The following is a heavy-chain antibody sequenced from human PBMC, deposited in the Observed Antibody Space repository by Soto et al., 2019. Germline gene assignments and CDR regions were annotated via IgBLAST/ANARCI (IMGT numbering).Heavy chain of an antibody. D-gene: IGHD1-26*01. J-gene: IGHJ4*02. V-gene: IGHV4-59*08. Sequence: QVQLQESGPGLVKPSETLSLTCTVSGGSISSYYWSWIRQPPGKGLEWIGYIYYSGSTNYNPSLMSRFTISVDTSKNLFSLKLSSVTAADTAVYYCARRWGRTFDYWGQGTLVTVSS. CDR1: GGSISSYY. CDR3: ARRWGRTFDY. CDR2: IYYSGST.